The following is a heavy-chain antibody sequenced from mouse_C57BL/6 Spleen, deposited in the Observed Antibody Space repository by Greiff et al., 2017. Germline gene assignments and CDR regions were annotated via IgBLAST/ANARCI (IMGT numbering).Heavy chain of an antibody. Sequence: EVKLMESGPELVKPGASVKMSCKASGYTFTDYNMHWVKQSHGKSLEWIGYINPNNGGTSYNQKFKGKATLTVNKSSSTAYMELRSLTSEDSAVYYCARLYYGSSYYFDYWGQGTTRTVSS. CDR1: GYTFTDYN. V-gene: IGHV1-22*01. CDR3: ARLYYGSSYYFDY. CDR2: INPNNGGT. J-gene: IGHJ2*01. D-gene: IGHD1-1*01.